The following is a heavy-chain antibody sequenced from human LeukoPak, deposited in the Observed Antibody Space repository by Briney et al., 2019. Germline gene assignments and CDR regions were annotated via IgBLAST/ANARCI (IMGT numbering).Heavy chain of an antibody. Sequence: GGSLRLSCAASGFSFNTYTIHWVRQAPGKGLEWVAVISYDGGNDYYADSVKGRFTISRDNSKNTLYLQMNSLRPEDTAVYYCGRNSRPPDSKLFWSVNLFDPGGQGTLVTVSS. J-gene: IGHJ5*02. D-gene: IGHD2-8*02. CDR3: GRNSRPPDSKLFWSVNLFDP. CDR2: ISYDGGND. CDR1: GFSFNTYT. V-gene: IGHV3-30*04.